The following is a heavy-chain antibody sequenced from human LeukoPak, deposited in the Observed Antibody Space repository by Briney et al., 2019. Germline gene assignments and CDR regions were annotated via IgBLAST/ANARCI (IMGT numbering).Heavy chain of an antibody. CDR3: ARGSSSSSYYTYFDY. CDR2: IRYDGSNK. J-gene: IGHJ4*02. Sequence: PGGSLRLSCAASGFTFSSYGMHWVRQAPGKGLEWVAFIRYDGSNKYYADSVKGRFTISRDTSKNTVYLQMNSLRVEDTAVYYCARGSSSSSYYTYFDYWGQGTPVTVSS. V-gene: IGHV3-30*02. CDR1: GFTFSSYG. D-gene: IGHD3-22*01.